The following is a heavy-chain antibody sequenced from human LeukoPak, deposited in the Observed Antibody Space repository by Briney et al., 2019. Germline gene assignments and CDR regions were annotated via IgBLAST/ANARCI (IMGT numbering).Heavy chain of an antibody. CDR1: GFTFSSYS. J-gene: IGHJ4*02. CDR2: ISSSSSYI. Sequence: GGSLRLSCAASGFTFSSYSMNWVRQAPGKGLEWVSSISSSSSYIYYADSVKGGFTISRDNAKNSLYLQMNSLRAEDTAVHYCARDGWELLSAAFDYWGQGTLVTVSP. CDR3: ARDGWELLSAAFDY. V-gene: IGHV3-21*01. D-gene: IGHD1-26*01.